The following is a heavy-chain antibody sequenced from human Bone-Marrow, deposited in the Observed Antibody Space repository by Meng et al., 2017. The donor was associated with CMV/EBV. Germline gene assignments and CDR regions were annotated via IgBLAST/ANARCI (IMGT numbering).Heavy chain of an antibody. CDR1: GFTFSDYY. V-gene: IGHV3-11*04. J-gene: IGHJ6*02. Sequence: GESLKISCAASGFTFSDYYMRWNRQAPGKGREWVLYISSSGSTIYYADSVKGRFTISRDNATNSLYLQMNSLRAEDTAVYYCARGGVVCSSNSWYSWTPYYCYGMDVSGQGITVTVSS. CDR3: ARGGVVCSSNSWYSWTPYYCYGMDV. CDR2: ISSSGSTI. D-gene: IGHD2-2*01.